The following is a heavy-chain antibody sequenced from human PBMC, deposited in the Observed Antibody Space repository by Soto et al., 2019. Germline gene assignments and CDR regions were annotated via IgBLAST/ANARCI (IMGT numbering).Heavy chain of an antibody. D-gene: IGHD5-12*01. CDR1: GYTFTSYY. V-gene: IGHV1-46*01. Sequence: ASVKVSCKASGYTFTSYYMHWVRQAPGQGLEWMEIINPSGGSTSYAQKFQGRVTMTRDTSTSTVYMELSSLGSEGTAVYYCARQGSGYDSKHSDYWGQGTLVTVSS. J-gene: IGHJ4*02. CDR3: ARQGSGYDSKHSDY. CDR2: INPSGGST.